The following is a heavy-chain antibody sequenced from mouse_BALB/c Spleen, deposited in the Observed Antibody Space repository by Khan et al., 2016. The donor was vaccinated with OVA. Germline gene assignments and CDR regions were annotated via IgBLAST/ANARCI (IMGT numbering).Heavy chain of an antibody. Sequence: VQLKESGPELVRPGASVKISCKASGYSFTGYFMNWVMQSHGKSLEWIGRINPHIGETFYNQRFKDKATLTVDESSSTAHMELRSLASEDSAVYYCTRIHRSDFDFWGQGTT. V-gene: IGHV1-20*02. CDR1: GYSFTGYF. D-gene: IGHD1-1*01. J-gene: IGHJ2*01. CDR3: TRIHRSDFDF. CDR2: INPHIGET.